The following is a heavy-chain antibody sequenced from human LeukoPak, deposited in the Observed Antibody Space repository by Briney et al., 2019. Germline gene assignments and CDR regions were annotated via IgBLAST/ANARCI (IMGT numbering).Heavy chain of an antibody. V-gene: IGHV1-2*02. J-gene: IGHJ3*02. CDR2: INPNSGGT. CDR3: ARDRDYGSGSYYFGARSFDI. D-gene: IGHD3-10*01. CDR1: GYTFTGYY. Sequence: ASVKVSCKASGYTFTGYYMHWVRQAPGQGLEWMGWINPNSGGTNYAQKFQGRVTMTRDTSISTAYMELSRLRSDDTAVYYCARDRDYGSGSYYFGARSFDIWGQGTMVTVSS.